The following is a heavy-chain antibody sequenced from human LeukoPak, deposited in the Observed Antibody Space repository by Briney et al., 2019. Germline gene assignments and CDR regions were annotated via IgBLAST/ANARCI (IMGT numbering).Heavy chain of an antibody. CDR1: GFIFSNYA. CDR2: IVQDGRET. D-gene: IGHD3-10*01. Sequence: GGSLRLSCAASGFIFSNYAMSWVRQAPGKGLEWVAFIVQDGRETYYVDSVKGRFTISRDNAKNSLYLQMNSLGAEDTAVYYCAGGDYFGSGSARRHWFDPWGQGTLVTVSS. CDR3: AGGDYFGSGSARRHWFDP. J-gene: IGHJ5*02. V-gene: IGHV3-7*04.